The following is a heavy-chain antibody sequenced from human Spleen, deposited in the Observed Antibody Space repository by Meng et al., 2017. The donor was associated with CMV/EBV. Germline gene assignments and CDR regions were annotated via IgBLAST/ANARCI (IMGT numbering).Heavy chain of an antibody. J-gene: IGHJ3*02. CDR3: ARDWECLARSDVFDI. CDR2: VGGCGGDT. Sequence: ASVKVSCKASGYTFSSYGISWVRQAPGQGLEWMGWVGGCGGDTNYAPELQGRVTMTTDTSTNTVYMELRSLTSDDTAVYYCARDWECLARSDVFDIWGQGTMVTVSS. D-gene: IGHD1-26*01. CDR1: GYTFSSYG. V-gene: IGHV1-18*01.